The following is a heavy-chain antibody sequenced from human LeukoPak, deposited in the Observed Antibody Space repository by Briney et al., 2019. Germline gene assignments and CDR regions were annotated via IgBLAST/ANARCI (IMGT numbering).Heavy chain of an antibody. V-gene: IGHV1-18*01. CDR3: ARVGFSKFYHHMDV. CDR1: GYTLTSYG. Sequence: ASVTVSCRASGYTLTSYGIDWVRQAPGQGLEWLGWISAYTGDTKYAQNLQGRVNMTTDTSTSTAYMELKSLRSDDTAVYYCARVGFSKFYHHMDVWGKGTTVTVSS. J-gene: IGHJ6*03. D-gene: IGHD4-11*01. CDR2: ISAYTGDT.